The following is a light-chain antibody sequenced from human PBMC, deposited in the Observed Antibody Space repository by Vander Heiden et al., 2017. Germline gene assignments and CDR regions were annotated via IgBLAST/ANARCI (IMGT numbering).Light chain of an antibody. CDR1: QSVNNS. V-gene: IGKV3-15*01. CDR2: DSS. Sequence: EFVLTQSPASLPVSAGERATLSCRASQSVNNSLAGYQQKPGQAPRLLIYDSSTSVTGSPGRFSGSGSGTEFTLSISSLQSEDFAVYYCQQYNNWPPWTFGQGTKVEVK. CDR3: QQYNNWPPWT. J-gene: IGKJ1*01.